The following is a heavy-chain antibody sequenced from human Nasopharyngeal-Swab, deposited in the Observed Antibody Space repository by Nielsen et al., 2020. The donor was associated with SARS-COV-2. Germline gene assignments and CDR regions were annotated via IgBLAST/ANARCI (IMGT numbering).Heavy chain of an antibody. Sequence: ASVKVSCEASGYTFTSYAMNWVRQAPGQGLEWMGWINTNTGNPTYAQGFTGRFVFSLDTSVSTAYLQISSLKAEDTAVYYCARDLRLRFLEWTNWFDPWGQGTLVTVSS. CDR1: GYTFTSYA. J-gene: IGHJ5*02. CDR2: INTNTGNP. D-gene: IGHD3-3*01. CDR3: ARDLRLRFLEWTNWFDP. V-gene: IGHV7-4-1*02.